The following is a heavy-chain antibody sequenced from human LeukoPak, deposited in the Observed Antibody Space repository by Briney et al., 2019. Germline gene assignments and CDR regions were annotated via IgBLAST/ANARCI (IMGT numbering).Heavy chain of an antibody. CDR1: RYTFTSYY. D-gene: IGHD6-13*01. V-gene: IGHV1-46*01. J-gene: IGHJ4*02. CDR2: INPSGGST. CDR3: ARVDSIGSSRPPLDY. Sequence: ASVKVSCKASRYTFTSYYMHWVRQAPGQGLEWMGIINPSGGSTSYAQKFQGRVTMTRDTSTSTVYMELSSLRSEDTAVYYCARVDSIGSSRPPLDYWGQGTLVTVSS.